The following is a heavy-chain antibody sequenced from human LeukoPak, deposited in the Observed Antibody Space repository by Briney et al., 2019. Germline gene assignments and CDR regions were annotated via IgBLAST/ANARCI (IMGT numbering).Heavy chain of an antibody. CDR1: GYTFTSYY. CDR2: INPSGGST. V-gene: IGHV1-46*01. Sequence: ASVKVSCKASGYTFTSYYMHWVRQAPGQGLEWMGIINPSGGSTSYAQKFQGRVTMTRDTSTSTVYMELSSLRSEDTAVYYCARSGITGTTFGREEFDYWGQGTLVTVSS. D-gene: IGHD1-7*01. J-gene: IGHJ4*02. CDR3: ARSGITGTTFGREEFDY.